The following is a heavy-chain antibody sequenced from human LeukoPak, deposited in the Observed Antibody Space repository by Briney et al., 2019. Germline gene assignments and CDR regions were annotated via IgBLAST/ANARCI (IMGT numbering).Heavy chain of an antibody. CDR1: GLTFSNYA. CDR3: ARRPYSDTSGRLSDV. J-gene: IGHJ6*02. D-gene: IGHD3-22*01. V-gene: IGHV3-48*02. Sequence: GGSLRLSCAASGLTFSNYAMNWVRQAPGKGLEWISYIGSSGSPTHYADSVGGRFTISRDNAKNSLYLQMNSLRDEDTAVYFCARRPYSDTSGRLSDVWGQGTTVTVSS. CDR2: IGSSGSPT.